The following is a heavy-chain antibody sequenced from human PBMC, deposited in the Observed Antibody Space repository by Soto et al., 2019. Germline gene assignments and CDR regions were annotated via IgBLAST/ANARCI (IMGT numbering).Heavy chain of an antibody. CDR3: ARDPYYYGSGE. CDR2: IYYSGST. V-gene: IGHV4-31*03. D-gene: IGHD3-10*01. CDR1: GGSISSGGYY. Sequence: TLSLACTVAGGSISSGGYYWSWIRQHPGKGLEWIGYIYYSGSTYYNPSLKSRVTISVDTSKNQFSLKLSSVTAADTAVYYCARDPYYYGSGEWGQGTLVTVSS. J-gene: IGHJ4*02.